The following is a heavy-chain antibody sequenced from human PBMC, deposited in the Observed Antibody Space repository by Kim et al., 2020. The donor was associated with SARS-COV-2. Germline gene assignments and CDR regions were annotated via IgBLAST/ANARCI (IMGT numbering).Heavy chain of an antibody. CDR3: ARQSMPAALDY. Sequence: RYIPSFKGQVTISADKSISTAYLQWSSLKASDTAMYYCARQSMPAALDYWGQGTLVTVSS. D-gene: IGHD2-2*01. J-gene: IGHJ4*02. V-gene: IGHV5-51*01.